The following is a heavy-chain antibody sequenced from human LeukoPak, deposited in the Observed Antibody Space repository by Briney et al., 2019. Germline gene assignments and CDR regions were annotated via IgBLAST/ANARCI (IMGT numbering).Heavy chain of an antibody. J-gene: IGHJ3*02. V-gene: IGHV1-69*13. CDR2: IIPIFGTA. Sequence: ASVKVSCKASGGTFSSYAISWVRQAPGQGLEWMGGIIPIFGTANYAQEFQGRVTITADESTSTAYMELSSLRSEDTAVYYCAKSRLDHDAFDIWGQGTMVTVSS. CDR1: GGTFSSYA. D-gene: IGHD1-1*01. CDR3: AKSRLDHDAFDI.